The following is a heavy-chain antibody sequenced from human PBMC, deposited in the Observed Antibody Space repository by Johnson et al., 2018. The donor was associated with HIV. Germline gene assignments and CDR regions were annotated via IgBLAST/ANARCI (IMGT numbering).Heavy chain of an antibody. CDR1: EFTFDDYG. V-gene: IGHV3-9*01. CDR2: ITCNSRGI. Sequence: VQLVESGGGVVRPGGSLRLSCAASEFTFDDYGMHWVRQAPGKGLEWVSTITCNSRGIGYAGSVKGRFTISRDNARRSLHLQMNSLRPEDTAVYYCAKDGGARGSSWYEGVFDIWGHGTTVTVSS. J-gene: IGHJ3*02. CDR3: AKDGGARGSSWYEGVFDI. D-gene: IGHD6-13*01.